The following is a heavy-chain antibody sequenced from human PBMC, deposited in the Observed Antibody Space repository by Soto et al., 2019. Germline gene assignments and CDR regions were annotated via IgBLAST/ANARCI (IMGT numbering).Heavy chain of an antibody. J-gene: IGHJ5*02. D-gene: IGHD2-15*01. CDR1: GGSIHTFY. V-gene: IGHV4-59*05. CDR3: CSGPRQGGISYAIDA. Sequence: PSADLSLTCTCSGGSIHTFYWSWVQQPAGEGLGWIGSIFYDVTTYYNPSLKSRLTISVDTSKSQFPLKLTSVTAADTAVYYCCSGPRQGGISYAIDAWGQGTLGTVSS. CDR2: IFYDVTT.